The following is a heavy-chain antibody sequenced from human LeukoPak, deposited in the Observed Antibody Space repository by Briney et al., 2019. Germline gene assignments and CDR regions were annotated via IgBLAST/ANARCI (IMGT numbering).Heavy chain of an antibody. CDR2: ISYDGSNK. CDR3: ARETNCSSTSCYLYYYYYYGMDV. Sequence: GGSLRLSCAASGFTFSSYGMHWVRQAPGKGLEWVAVISYDGSNKYYADSVKGRFTISRDNSKNTLYLQMNSLRAEDTAVYYCARETNCSSTSCYLYYYYYYGMDVWGKGTTVTVSS. CDR1: GFTFSSYG. V-gene: IGHV3-30*03. J-gene: IGHJ6*04. D-gene: IGHD2-2*01.